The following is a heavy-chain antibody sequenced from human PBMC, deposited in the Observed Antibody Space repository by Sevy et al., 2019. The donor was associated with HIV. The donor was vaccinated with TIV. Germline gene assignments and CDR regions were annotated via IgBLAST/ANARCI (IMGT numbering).Heavy chain of an antibody. Sequence: GGSLRLSCAASGFTFSGYAMNWVRQAPGKGLEWVSAINGKGRSTHYADSVEGRFIISRDNSKNTLYLEMNSLRAEDTAVYYCAKTINSGGGVVPAANYYYYGLDVWGQGTTVTVSS. V-gene: IGHV3-23*01. J-gene: IGHJ6*02. CDR3: AKTINSGGGVVPAANYYYYGLDV. CDR2: INGKGRST. CDR1: GFTFSGYA. D-gene: IGHD2-2*01.